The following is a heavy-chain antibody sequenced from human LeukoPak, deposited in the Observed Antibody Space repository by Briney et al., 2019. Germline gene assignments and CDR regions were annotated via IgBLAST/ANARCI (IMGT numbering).Heavy chain of an antibody. CDR2: INRRGST. Sequence: SETLSLTCAVYGGSFSGYYWNWIRQPPGKGLEWIGEINRRGSTNYNPSLESRVTISVDTSKNQFSLKLSSVTAEDTAVYYCARERGYSSGKQRGQERDLRDWGQGPRHTLSS. J-gene: IGHJ4*02. CDR3: ARERGYSSGKQRGQERDLRD. D-gene: IGHD5-18*01. CDR1: GGSFSGYY. V-gene: IGHV4-34*01.